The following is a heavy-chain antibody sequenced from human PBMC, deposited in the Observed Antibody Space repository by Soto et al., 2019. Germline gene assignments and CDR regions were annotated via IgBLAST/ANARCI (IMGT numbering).Heavy chain of an antibody. CDR3: ARIDILTGYYYFDY. CDR1: GGSISSGGYY. D-gene: IGHD3-9*01. Sequence: TLSLTCTVSGGSISSGGYYWSWIRQHPGKGLEWIGYIYYSGSTYYNPSLKSRVTISVDTSKNQFSLKLSSVTAADTAVYYCARIDILTGYYYFDYWGQGTLVTV. J-gene: IGHJ4*02. CDR2: IYYSGST. V-gene: IGHV4-31*03.